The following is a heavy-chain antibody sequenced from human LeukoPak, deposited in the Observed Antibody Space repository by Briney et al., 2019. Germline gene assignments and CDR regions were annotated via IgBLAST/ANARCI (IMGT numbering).Heavy chain of an antibody. J-gene: IGHJ4*02. CDR3: TREVWGSTFPDY. D-gene: IGHD7-27*01. Sequence: SETLSLTCAVYGGSFSGYYWSWIRQPPGKGLEWIGEINHSGSTNYNPSLKSRVTISVDTSKSQFSLKMTSVTAADTAVYYCTREVWGSTFPDYWGQGTLVTVSS. CDR1: GGSFSGYY. CDR2: INHSGST. V-gene: IGHV4-34*01.